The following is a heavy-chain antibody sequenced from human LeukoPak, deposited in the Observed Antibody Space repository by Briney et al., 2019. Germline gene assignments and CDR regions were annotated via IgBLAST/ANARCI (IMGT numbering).Heavy chain of an antibody. D-gene: IGHD3-22*01. CDR2: INPNSGGT. CDR1: VYTFTFYY. J-gene: IGHJ4*02. V-gene: IGHV1-2*02. Sequence: ASVKVSFKASVYTFTFYYMHWVRQAPGQGLEWMGWINPNSGGTKYAQKFQGRVNMTSDTSISTAYMELSRLRSDDTAVYYCASSITMIVVVTPAPNFDYWGQGTLVTVSS. CDR3: ASSITMIVVVTPAPNFDY.